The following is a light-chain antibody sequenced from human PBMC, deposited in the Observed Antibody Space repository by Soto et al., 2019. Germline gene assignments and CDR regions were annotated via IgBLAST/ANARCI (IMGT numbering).Light chain of an antibody. V-gene: IGKV1-33*01. CDR2: DAS. CDR1: QDINNL. J-gene: IGKJ5*01. CDR3: QQYDNLPIT. Sequence: DLQLTQSPSSLSASVGDRITITCQASQDINNLLNWYQQKPGEAPKVLIYDASNLEAGVPSRFSGSGSGTDFTFTISSLKPEDIATYYCQQYDNLPITFGQGTRLEIK.